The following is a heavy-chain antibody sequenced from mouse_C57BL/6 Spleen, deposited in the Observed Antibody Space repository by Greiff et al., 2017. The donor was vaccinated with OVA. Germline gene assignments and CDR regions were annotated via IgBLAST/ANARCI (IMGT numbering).Heavy chain of an antibody. Sequence: QVQLQQSGAELLKPGASVKLSCKATGYTFTGYWIQWVKQRPGHGLEWIGDIFPGSGSTDYNEKFKGKATFTADTSSNTAYLQLSSLTTDDSATYYCARCEDSNDSYFDDWGQGTTLTVSS. CDR2: IFPGSGST. V-gene: IGHV1-9*01. CDR3: ARCEDSNDSYFDD. D-gene: IGHD2-12*01. J-gene: IGHJ2*01. CDR1: GYTFTGYW.